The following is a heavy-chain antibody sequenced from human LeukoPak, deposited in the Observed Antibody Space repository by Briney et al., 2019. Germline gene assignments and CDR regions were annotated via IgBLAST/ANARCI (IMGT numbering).Heavy chain of an antibody. V-gene: IGHV4-31*03. CDR1: GGSINGHF. D-gene: IGHD3-10*01. CDR2: IYYSGST. CDR3: AREDHTPRGRGVDY. Sequence: SETLSLTCTVSGGSINGHFWSWIRQHPGKGLEWIGYIYYSGSTYYSPSLKSRVTISVDTSKNQFSLKLSSVTAADTAVYYCAREDHTPRGRGVDYWGQGTLVTVSS. J-gene: IGHJ4*02.